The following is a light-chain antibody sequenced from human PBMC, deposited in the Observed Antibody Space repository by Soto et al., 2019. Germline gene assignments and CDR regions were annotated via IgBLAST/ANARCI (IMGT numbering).Light chain of an antibody. J-gene: IGKJ1*01. CDR1: QSVGSY. V-gene: IGKV3-20*01. CDR2: GAS. Sequence: EIVLTQSPATLSLSPGERATLSCRASQSVGSYLAWYQQKPGQAPRLLIYGASSRATGIPDRFSGSGSGTDFTLTISRLEPEDFAVYYCQQYGSSPLTVGQGTKGDIK. CDR3: QQYGSSPLT.